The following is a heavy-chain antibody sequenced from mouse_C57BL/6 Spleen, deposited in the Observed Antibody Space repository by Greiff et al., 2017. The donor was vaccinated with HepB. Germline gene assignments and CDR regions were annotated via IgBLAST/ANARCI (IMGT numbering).Heavy chain of an antibody. CDR1: GYTFTSYD. Sequence: VKLMESGPELVKPGASVKLSCKASGYTFTSYDINWVKQRPGQGLEWIGWIYPRDGSTKYNEKFKGKATLTVDTSSSTADMELHSLTSEDSAVYFWARNPPPYYDGSSYVAPWYFDVWGTGTTVTVSS. CDR3: ARNPPPYYDGSSYVAPWYFDV. CDR2: IYPRDGST. D-gene: IGHD1-1*01. V-gene: IGHV1-85*01. J-gene: IGHJ1*03.